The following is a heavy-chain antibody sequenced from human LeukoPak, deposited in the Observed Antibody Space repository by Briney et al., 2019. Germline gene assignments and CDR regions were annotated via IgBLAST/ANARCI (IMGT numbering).Heavy chain of an antibody. CDR2: ISSSGST. CDR3: ARVGYSSSWSQNNWFDP. D-gene: IGHD6-13*01. V-gene: IGHV4-61*02. Sequence: SQTLSLTCTVSGDSISSGDYYWSWIRQPAGKGLEWIGRISSSGSTNYNPSLKSRATMSVDTSKNQFSLKLSSVTAADTAVYYCARVGYSSSWSQNNWFDPWGQGTLVTVSS. CDR1: GDSISSGDYY. J-gene: IGHJ5*02.